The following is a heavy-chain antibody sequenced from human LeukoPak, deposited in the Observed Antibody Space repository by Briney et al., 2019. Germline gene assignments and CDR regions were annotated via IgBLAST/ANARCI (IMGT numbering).Heavy chain of an antibody. CDR1: GGSISSYY. CDR2: IYYSGST. J-gene: IGHJ5*02. CDR3: AREPYPGGRDWFDP. Sequence: SETLSLTCTVSGGSISSYYWSWIRQPPGKGLEWIGYIYYSGSTYYNPSLKSRVTISVDTSKNQFSLKLSSVTAADTAVYYCAREPYPGGRDWFDPWGQGTLVTVSS. V-gene: IGHV4-59*12. D-gene: IGHD3-16*01.